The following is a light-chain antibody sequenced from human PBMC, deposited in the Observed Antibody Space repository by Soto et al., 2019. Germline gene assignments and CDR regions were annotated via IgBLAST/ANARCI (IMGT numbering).Light chain of an antibody. CDR3: QQLNSYPYT. CDR1: QDMNRD. V-gene: IGKV1-9*01. Sequence: DIQLTQSPSFLSPSVGDRVTITCRASQDMNRDLAWYHQRPGTAPKLLIYAASILQSGVPSRFSGSGSGTLSTLTITSLQREDLGTYFCQQLNSYPYTFGQGTKL. CDR2: AAS. J-gene: IGKJ2*01.